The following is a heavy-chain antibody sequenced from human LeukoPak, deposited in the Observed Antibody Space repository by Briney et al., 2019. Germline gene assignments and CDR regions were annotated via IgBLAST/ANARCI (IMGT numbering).Heavy chain of an antibody. CDR1: GYSFTSYW. V-gene: IGHV5-51*01. D-gene: IGHD3-22*01. CDR2: IYPGDSDT. J-gene: IGHJ3*02. CDR3: ARVYYYDSRPSAFDI. Sequence: KLGESLKISCKGSGYSFTSYWIGGVRQMPGKGLEWMGIIYPGDSDTRDSPSFQGQVTISADKSISTAYLQWSSLKASDTAMYYCARVYYYDSRPSAFDIWGQGTMVTVSS.